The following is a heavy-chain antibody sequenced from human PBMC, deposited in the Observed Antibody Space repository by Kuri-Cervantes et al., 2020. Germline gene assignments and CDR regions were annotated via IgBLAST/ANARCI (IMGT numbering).Heavy chain of an antibody. J-gene: IGHJ6*03. CDR2: ISSSSSTK. CDR1: GFTFSSYS. Sequence: GGSLRLSCAASGFTFSSYSTNWVRQAPGKGLEWVSYISSSSSTKYYADSVKGRFTISRDNAKNSLYLQMNSLRAEDATIYYCARSRFFGYGYYYYMDVWGKGTTVTVSS. V-gene: IGHV3-48*04. CDR3: ARSRFFGYGYYYYMDV. D-gene: IGHD3-22*01.